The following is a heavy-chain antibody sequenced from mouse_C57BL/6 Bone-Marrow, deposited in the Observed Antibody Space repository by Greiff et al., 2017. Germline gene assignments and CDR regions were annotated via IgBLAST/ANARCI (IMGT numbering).Heavy chain of an antibody. CDR2: IDPEDGET. D-gene: IGHD1-1*01. CDR1: GFNIKDYY. J-gene: IGHJ4*01. V-gene: IGHV14-2*01. CDR3: ARPHYYYGSSHFFYAMDY. Sequence: VQLKESGAELVKPGASVKLSCTASGFNIKDYYMHWVKQRTEQGLEWIGRIDPEDGETKYAPKFQGKATITADKSSNTAYLQLSSLTSEDTAVYYCARPHYYYGSSHFFYAMDYWGQGTSVTVSS.